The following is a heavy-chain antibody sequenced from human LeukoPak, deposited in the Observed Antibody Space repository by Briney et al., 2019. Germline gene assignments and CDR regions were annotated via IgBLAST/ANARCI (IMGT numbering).Heavy chain of an antibody. V-gene: IGHV3-23*01. CDR3: ASRGTVVPAAIVPFDY. CDR2: ISGSGGST. CDR1: GFTFDDYA. J-gene: IGHJ4*02. Sequence: HSGRSLRLSCAASGFTFDDYAMSWVRQAPGKGLEWVSAISGSGGSTYYADSVKGRFTISRDNSKNTLYLQMNSLRAEDTAVYYCASRGTVVPAAIVPFDYWGQGTLVTVSS. D-gene: IGHD2-2*01.